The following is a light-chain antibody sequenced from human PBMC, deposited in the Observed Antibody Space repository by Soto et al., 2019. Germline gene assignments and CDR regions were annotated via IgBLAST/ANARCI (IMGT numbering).Light chain of an antibody. CDR2: DVS. Sequence: QSVLTQPASVSGSPGQSITISCTGTSSDVGGYNYVSWYQQHPGKAPKLMIYDVSNRPSGVSNRFSGSKSGNTASLTISGLQAEDVADYYCSSYTSSSLVFGGGTKLTVL. CDR1: SSDVGGYNY. CDR3: SSYTSSSLV. J-gene: IGLJ2*01. V-gene: IGLV2-14*01.